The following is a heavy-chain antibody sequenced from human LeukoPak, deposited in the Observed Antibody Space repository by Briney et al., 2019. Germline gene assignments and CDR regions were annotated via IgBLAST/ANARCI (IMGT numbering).Heavy chain of an antibody. CDR3: ARDLAKTPYYYDSSGYYYSRRYYYYMDV. D-gene: IGHD3-22*01. CDR2: IYTSGST. CDR1: GGSISSGSYY. J-gene: IGHJ6*03. V-gene: IGHV4-61*02. Sequence: SQTLSLTCTVSGGSISSGSYYWSWIRQPAGKGLEWIGRIYTSGSTNYNPSLKSRVTISVDTSKNQFSLKLSSVTAADTAVYYCARDLAKTPYYYDSSGYYYSRRYYYYMDVWGKGTTVTVSS.